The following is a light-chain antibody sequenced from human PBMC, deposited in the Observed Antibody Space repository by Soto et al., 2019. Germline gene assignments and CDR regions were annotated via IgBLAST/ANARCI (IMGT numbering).Light chain of an antibody. CDR2: DTY. Sequence: QSVLTQPPSVSAAPGQRVTIPCSGSTSNIGYYYVSWYQQIPGTAPKLLIYDTYKRPSGIPDRFSGSRSGTSATLVITGLQTGDEADYFCGTWDASLSWGVFGGGTKLTVL. CDR1: TSNIGYYY. CDR3: GTWDASLSWGV. J-gene: IGLJ3*02. V-gene: IGLV1-51*01.